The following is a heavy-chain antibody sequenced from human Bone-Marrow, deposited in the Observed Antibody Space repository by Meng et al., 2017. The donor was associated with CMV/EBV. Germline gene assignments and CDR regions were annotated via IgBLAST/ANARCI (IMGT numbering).Heavy chain of an antibody. D-gene: IGHD3-22*01. CDR1: GYTFTGYY. J-gene: IGHJ4*02. Sequence: QGQLWQSGSGVKKPGAPAKVTCKASGYTFTGYYMHWVRQAPGQGLEWMGWINPNSGGTNYAQKFQGRVTMTRDTSISTAYMELSRLRSDDTAVYYCARVGITMIAGDYWGQGTLVTVSS. CDR3: ARVGITMIAGDY. CDR2: INPNSGGT. V-gene: IGHV1-2*02.